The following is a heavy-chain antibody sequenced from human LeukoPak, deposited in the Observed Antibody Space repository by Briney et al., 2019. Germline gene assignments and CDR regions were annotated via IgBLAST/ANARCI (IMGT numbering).Heavy chain of an antibody. CDR2: IYYSGST. J-gene: IGHJ4*02. CDR3: ARLTVHDYVWGSYRFAGIDY. V-gene: IGHV4-39*01. CDR1: GGSISSSSYY. D-gene: IGHD3-16*01. Sequence: SETLSLTCTVSGGSISSSSYYWGWIRQPPGKGLEWIGSIYYSGSTYYNPSLKSRVTISVDTSKNQFSLKLSSVTAADTAVYYCARLTVHDYVWGSYRFAGIDYWGQGTLVTVSS.